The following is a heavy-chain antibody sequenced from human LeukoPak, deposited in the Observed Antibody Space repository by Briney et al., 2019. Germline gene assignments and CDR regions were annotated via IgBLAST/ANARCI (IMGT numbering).Heavy chain of an antibody. Sequence: GASVKVSCTASGYTFTSYYMHWVRQAPGQGLEWLGIINPSGGSTSYAQKFQGRVTMTRDTSTSTVYMELSSLRSEDTAVYYCARDQLWSTYYYYGMDVWGQGTTVTVSS. V-gene: IGHV1-46*01. CDR3: ARDQLWSTYYYYGMDV. CDR2: INPSGGST. CDR1: GYTFTSYY. D-gene: IGHD5-18*01. J-gene: IGHJ6*02.